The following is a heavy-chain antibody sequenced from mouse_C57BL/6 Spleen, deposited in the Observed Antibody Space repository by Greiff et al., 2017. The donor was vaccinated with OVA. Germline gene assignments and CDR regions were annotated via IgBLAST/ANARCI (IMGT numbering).Heavy chain of an antibody. CDR3: ARSETYYSNQVYYFDY. CDR1: GYTFTSYW. V-gene: IGHV1-55*01. J-gene: IGHJ2*01. CDR2: IYPGSGST. Sequence: QVQLKQPGAELVKPGASVKMSCKASGYTFTSYWITWVKQRPGQGLEWIGDIYPGSGSTNYNEKFKSKATLTVDTSSSTAYMQLSSLTSEDSAVYYCARSETYYSNQVYYFDYWGQGTTLTVSS. D-gene: IGHD2-5*01.